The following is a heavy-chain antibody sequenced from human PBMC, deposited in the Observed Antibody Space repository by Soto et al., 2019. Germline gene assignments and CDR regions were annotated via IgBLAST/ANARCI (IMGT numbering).Heavy chain of an antibody. V-gene: IGHV3-49*03. CDR2: IRSKAYGGTT. J-gene: IGHJ4*02. D-gene: IGHD3-16*01. CDR3: TRWVPMGIMITFGGDY. Sequence: GGSLRLSCTASGFTFGDYAMSWFRQAPGKGLEWVGFIRSKAYGGTTEYAASVKGRFTISRDDSKSIAYLQMNSLKTEDTAVYYCTRWVPMGIMITFGGDYWGQGTLVTVSS. CDR1: GFTFGDYA.